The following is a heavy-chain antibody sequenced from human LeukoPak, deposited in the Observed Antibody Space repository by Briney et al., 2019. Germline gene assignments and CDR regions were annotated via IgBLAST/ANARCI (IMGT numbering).Heavy chain of an antibody. D-gene: IGHD5-24*01. V-gene: IGHV5-51*01. CDR1: GYSFTSYW. Sequence: GESLKISCKGSGYSFTSYWIGWVRQMPGKGPEWMGIIYPGDSDTRYSPFFQGQVTISADKSISTAYLQWSSLKASDTAMYYCASGARDGYNYFDYWGQGTLVTVSS. J-gene: IGHJ4*02. CDR3: ASGARDGYNYFDY. CDR2: IYPGDSDT.